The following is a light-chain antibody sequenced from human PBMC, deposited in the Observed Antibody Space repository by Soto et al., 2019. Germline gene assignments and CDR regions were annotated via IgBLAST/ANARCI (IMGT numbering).Light chain of an antibody. V-gene: IGKV1-5*03. CDR1: QSISSW. J-gene: IGKJ2*01. CDR2: KAS. Sequence: DIQMTQSPSTLYESVGDRVTITCRASQSISSWLAWYQQKPGKAPNLHIYKASTLGSGVPSRFSGGGSGTEFTLTISSLQPDDFATYYCQQHSSSSPYTFGQGTKLEIK. CDR3: QQHSSSSPYT.